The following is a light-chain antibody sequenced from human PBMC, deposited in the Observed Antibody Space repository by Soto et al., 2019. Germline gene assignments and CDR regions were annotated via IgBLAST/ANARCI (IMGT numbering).Light chain of an antibody. Sequence: QAVVTQEPSLTVSPGGTVTLTCGSSTGAVTSNHHPYWFQQKAGQAPRTLIYDTSNKHSWTPARFSGSLLGDKAALTPSGAQPEDEAQYYCLLSYNAARVFGGGTKVTVL. J-gene: IGLJ2*01. V-gene: IGLV7-46*01. CDR3: LLSYNAARV. CDR2: DTS. CDR1: TGAVTSNHH.